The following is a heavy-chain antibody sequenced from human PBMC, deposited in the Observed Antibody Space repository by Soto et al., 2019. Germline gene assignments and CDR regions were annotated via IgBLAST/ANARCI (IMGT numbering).Heavy chain of an antibody. Sequence: QRGGSLRLSCEASGFTFSRYEMNWVRQAPGKGLEWVSYISSSGSTIYYADSVKGRFTISRDNAKNSLYLQMNSLRAEDTAVYYCARFVISLGSGLDYWGQGTQVTVSS. D-gene: IGHD2-15*01. V-gene: IGHV3-48*03. CDR1: GFTFSRYE. CDR3: ARFVISLGSGLDY. CDR2: ISSSGSTI. J-gene: IGHJ4*02.